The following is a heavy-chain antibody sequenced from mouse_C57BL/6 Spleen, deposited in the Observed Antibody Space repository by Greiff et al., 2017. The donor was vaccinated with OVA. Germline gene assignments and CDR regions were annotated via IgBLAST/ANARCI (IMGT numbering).Heavy chain of an antibody. J-gene: IGHJ2*01. V-gene: IGHV3-6*01. CDR3: ARERQGGYYGFDY. Sequence: ESGPGLVKPSQSLSLTCSVTGYSITRGYYWNWIRPFTANKLAWMGYISYDGSNHYNPSLKNRISITRDTSKNQFFLKLNSVTTEDTATYYCARERQGGYYGFDYWGQGTTLTVSS. CDR2: ISYDGSN. D-gene: IGHD2-3*01. CDR1: GYSITRGYY.